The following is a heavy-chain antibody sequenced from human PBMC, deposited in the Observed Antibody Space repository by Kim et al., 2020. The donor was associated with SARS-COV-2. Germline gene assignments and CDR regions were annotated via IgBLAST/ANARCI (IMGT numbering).Heavy chain of an antibody. CDR2: ISSSGSTI. Sequence: GGSLRLSCAASGFTFSSYEMNWVRQAPGKGLEWVSYISSSGSTIYYAYSVKGRFTISRDNAKNSLYLQMNSLRAEDTAVYYCARDSTYYYDSSGESEFDYWGQGTLVTVSS. CDR3: ARDSTYYYDSSGESEFDY. J-gene: IGHJ4*02. D-gene: IGHD3-22*01. V-gene: IGHV3-48*03. CDR1: GFTFSSYE.